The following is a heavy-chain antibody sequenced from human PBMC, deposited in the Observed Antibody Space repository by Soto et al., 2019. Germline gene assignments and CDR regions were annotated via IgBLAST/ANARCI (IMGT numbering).Heavy chain of an antibody. CDR3: AREFREVRGVIVNGDYYYYGMDV. V-gene: IGHV3-33*01. CDR1: GFTFSSYG. CDR2: IWYDGSNK. D-gene: IGHD3-10*01. J-gene: IGHJ6*02. Sequence: QVQLVESGGGVVQPGRSLRLSCAASGFTFSSYGMHWVRQAPGKGLEWVAVIWYDGSNKYYADSVKGRFTISRDNSKNTLYLQMNSLRAEDTAVYYCAREFREVRGVIVNGDYYYYGMDVWGQGTTVTVSS.